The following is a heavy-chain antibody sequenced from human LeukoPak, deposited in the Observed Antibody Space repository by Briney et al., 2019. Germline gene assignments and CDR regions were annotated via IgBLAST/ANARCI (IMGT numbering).Heavy chain of an antibody. CDR2: IKQDGSEK. CDR3: ARDQYYYDSSGYYYEHDAFDI. D-gene: IGHD3-22*01. CDR1: GFTFSRYW. J-gene: IGHJ3*02. Sequence: PGGSLRLSCAASGFTFSRYWMTWVRQAPGKGLEWVANIKQDGSEKYYVDSVKGRFTISRDNAKNSLYLQMNSLRAEDTAVYYCARDQYYYDSSGYYYEHDAFDIWGQGTMVTVSS. V-gene: IGHV3-7*01.